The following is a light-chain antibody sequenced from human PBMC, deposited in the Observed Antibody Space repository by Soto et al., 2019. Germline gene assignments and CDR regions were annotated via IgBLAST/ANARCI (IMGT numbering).Light chain of an antibody. J-gene: IGLJ1*01. Sequence: QSVLTQPASVSGSPGQSITISCTGTSSDFGGYDFVSWHQQRPGKAPKLMIYDVTNRHSGVSNRFSGSKSDNTASLTISGLQAEDEADYYCCSFTSSDTHVFGTGTKVTVL. CDR2: DVT. V-gene: IGLV2-14*01. CDR1: SSDFGGYDF. CDR3: CSFTSSDTHV.